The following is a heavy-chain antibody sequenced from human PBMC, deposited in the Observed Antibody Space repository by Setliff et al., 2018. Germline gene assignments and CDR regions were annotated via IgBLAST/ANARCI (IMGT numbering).Heavy chain of an antibody. CDR1: GGSFSGNY. CDR2: INHSGST. V-gene: IGHV4-34*01. D-gene: IGHD3-22*01. J-gene: IGHJ3*02. Sequence: KASETLSLTCAVYGGSFSGNYWSWFRQPPGKGLEWIGEINHSGSTNHNPSLKSRVTISVDTSKNQFSLNLSSVTAADTAMYYCARDYYDSRGSYAFDIWGQGTVVTVSS. CDR3: ARDYYDSRGSYAFDI.